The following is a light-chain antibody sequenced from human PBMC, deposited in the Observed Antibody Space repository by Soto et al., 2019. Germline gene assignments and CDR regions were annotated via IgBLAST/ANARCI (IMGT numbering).Light chain of an antibody. CDR1: SSNIGGNS. J-gene: IGLJ1*01. V-gene: IGLV1-51*01. CDR2: DDD. CDR3: GSWDSSLSAYV. Sequence: QSVLTQPPSVSAAPGQKVTISCSGSSSNIGGNSVSWYQQLPGTAPKLLIYDDDKRPSGIPDRFSGSKSGTSATLGITGFRTGDEADYYCGSWDSSLSAYVFGTGTKATVL.